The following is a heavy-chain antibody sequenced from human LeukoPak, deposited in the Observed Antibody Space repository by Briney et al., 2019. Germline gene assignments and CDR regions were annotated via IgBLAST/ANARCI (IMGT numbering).Heavy chain of an antibody. D-gene: IGHD3-22*01. V-gene: IGHV4-4*07. Sequence: SETLSLTCTVSGGSISSYYWSWIRQPAGKGLEWIGRIYTSGSTYYNPSLKSRVTMSVDTSKNQFSLKLSSVTAADTAVYYCARAYPGYRLDYYDSSGYVPRDYYYYYMDVWGKGTTVTVSS. CDR1: GGSISSYY. CDR3: ARAYPGYRLDYYDSSGYVPRDYYYYYMDV. CDR2: IYTSGST. J-gene: IGHJ6*03.